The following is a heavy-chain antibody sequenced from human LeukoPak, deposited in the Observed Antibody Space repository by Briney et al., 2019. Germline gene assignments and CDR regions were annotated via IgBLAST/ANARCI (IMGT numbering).Heavy chain of an antibody. Sequence: ASVKVSCKVSGYTLTKLSMHWVRQAPGKGLEGMGGFDPEDGETIYAQKFQGRVTMTEDTSTDTAYMELSSLRSEDTAVYYCAGVFPLSNWFDPWGQGTLVTVSS. CDR3: AGVFPLSNWFDP. CDR2: FDPEDGET. D-gene: IGHD2-21*01. V-gene: IGHV1-24*01. J-gene: IGHJ5*02. CDR1: GYTLTKLS.